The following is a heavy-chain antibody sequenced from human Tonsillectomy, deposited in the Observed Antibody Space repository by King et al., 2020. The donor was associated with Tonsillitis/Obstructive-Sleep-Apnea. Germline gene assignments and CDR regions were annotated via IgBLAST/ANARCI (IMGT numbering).Heavy chain of an antibody. CDR1: GYSFTGYY. V-gene: IGHV1-2*06. Sequence: QLVQSGAEVKKPGASVKVSCKTSGYSFTGYYKHWVRQAPGRGLEWMGRINPNNGDTNYAQKFQGRVTMTRDTSISTAYMELSRLTSDDTAVYYCARGREMAQTTSYYDYWGQGTLVTASS. D-gene: IGHD5-24*01. J-gene: IGHJ4*02. CDR3: ARGREMAQTTSYYDY. CDR2: INPNNGDT.